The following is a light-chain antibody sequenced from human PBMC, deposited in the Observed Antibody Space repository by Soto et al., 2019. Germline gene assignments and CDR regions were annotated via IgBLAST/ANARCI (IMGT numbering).Light chain of an antibody. V-gene: IGKV3-20*01. J-gene: IGKJ1*01. CDR2: GIS. CDR1: HTISSSY. CDR3: HQYSTCSPRT. Sequence: EIVLTQSPGTLSLSPGERATLSCRASHTISSSYLAWYQQKPGQAPRLLMYGISRRATGIPDRFSGRGSGTNVFLITTRLEPEDFTVYYCHQYSTCSPRTFGQGKKVEIK.